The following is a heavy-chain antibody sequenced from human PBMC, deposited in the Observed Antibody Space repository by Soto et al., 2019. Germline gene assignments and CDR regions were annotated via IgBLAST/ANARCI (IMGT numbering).Heavy chain of an antibody. Sequence: PSETLSLTCAVYGGSFSGYYWSWIRQPPGKGLEWIGEINHSGSTNYNPSLKSRVTISVDTSKNQFSLKLSSVTAADTAVYYFARLYSSRWYGDYCAQGTLVTVSS. J-gene: IGHJ4*02. CDR2: INHSGST. V-gene: IGHV4-34*01. CDR3: ARLYSSRWYGDY. D-gene: IGHD6-13*01. CDR1: GGSFSGYY.